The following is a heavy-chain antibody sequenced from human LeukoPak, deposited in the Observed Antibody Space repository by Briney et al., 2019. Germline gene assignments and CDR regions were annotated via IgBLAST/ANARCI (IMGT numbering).Heavy chain of an antibody. CDR2: IYYSGST. D-gene: IGHD5-12*01. Sequence: SETLSLTCTVSGGSISSYYWSWIRQPPGKGLEWIGYIYYSGSTNYNPSLKSRVTTSVDTSKNQFSLKLSSVTAADTAVYYCARDLRLRGYSGYDLQYFDYWGQGTLVTVSS. CDR3: ARDLRLRGYSGYDLQYFDY. CDR1: GGSISSYY. J-gene: IGHJ4*02. V-gene: IGHV4-59*01.